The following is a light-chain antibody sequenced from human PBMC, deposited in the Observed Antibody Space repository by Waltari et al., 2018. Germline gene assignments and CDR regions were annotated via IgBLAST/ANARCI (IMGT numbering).Light chain of an antibody. CDR3: PHGYGTPRT. Sequence: DIQMTQSPSSLSASVGDRVTITCRASENVNNYLNWYQQKPGKAPNLLIYKASTLQSGVPSRFSGSGSGTDYTFTISSLQSEDVSTYYCPHGYGTPRTFGQGTKVEIK. CDR1: ENVNNY. J-gene: IGKJ1*01. V-gene: IGKV1-39*01. CDR2: KAS.